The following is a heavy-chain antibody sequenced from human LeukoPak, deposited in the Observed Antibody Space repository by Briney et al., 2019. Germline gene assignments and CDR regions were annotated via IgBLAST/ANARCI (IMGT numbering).Heavy chain of an antibody. CDR2: INHSGST. J-gene: IGHJ4*02. D-gene: IGHD4-17*01. Sequence: SETLSLTCAVYGGSFSGYYWSWIRQPPGKGLEWIGEINHSGSTNYNPSLKSRVTISVDTSKNQFSLKLSSVTAADTAVYYCARHVKGEPEPNDYGDYDPDGAPYFDYWGQGTLVTVSS. CDR1: GGSFSGYY. V-gene: IGHV4-34*01. CDR3: ARHVKGEPEPNDYGDYDPDGAPYFDY.